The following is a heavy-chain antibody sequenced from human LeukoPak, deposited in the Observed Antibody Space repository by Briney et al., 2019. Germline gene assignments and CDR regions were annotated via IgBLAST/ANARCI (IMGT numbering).Heavy chain of an antibody. CDR3: AKEGPIGYSYGYQGGFDY. D-gene: IGHD5-18*01. CDR1: GFTFDDYA. J-gene: IGHJ4*02. CDR2: ISGDGGST. Sequence: GGSLRLSCAASGFTFDDYAMHWVRQAPGKGLEWVSLISGDGGSTYYADSVKGRFTISRDNSKNSLYQQMNSLRTEDTALYYCAKEGPIGYSYGYQGGFDYWGQGTLVTVSS. V-gene: IGHV3-43*02.